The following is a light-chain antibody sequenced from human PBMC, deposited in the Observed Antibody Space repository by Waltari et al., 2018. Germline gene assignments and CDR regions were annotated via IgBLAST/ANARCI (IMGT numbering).Light chain of an antibody. V-gene: IGKV1-5*03. CDR2: KAS. CDR1: QSISSW. CDR3: QQYHTLYT. Sequence: DIQMTQSPSTLSASVGARVTITCRASQSISSWLAWYQQKPGKAPKLLTYKASSLESGVPSRFSGSGSGTEFTLTISSLQPDDFATYYCQQYHTLYTFGQGTKLEI. J-gene: IGKJ2*01.